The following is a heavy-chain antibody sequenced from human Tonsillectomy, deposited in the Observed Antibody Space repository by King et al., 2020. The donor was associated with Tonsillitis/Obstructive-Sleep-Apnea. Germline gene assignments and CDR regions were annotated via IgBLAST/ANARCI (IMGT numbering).Heavy chain of an antibody. V-gene: IGHV1-2*02. D-gene: IGHD7-27*01. J-gene: IGHJ4*02. Sequence: QLVQSGAEVKKPGASVKVSCRASGYTFTGYYIHWVRQAPGQGLEWMGWINPNTGGTNYAQKFQGRVTLTRDMSISTAYMELSRLRSDDTAVYYCASNWGSPSNFEYWGQGTLVTVSS. CDR3: ASNWGSPSNFEY. CDR2: INPNTGGT. CDR1: GYTFTGYY.